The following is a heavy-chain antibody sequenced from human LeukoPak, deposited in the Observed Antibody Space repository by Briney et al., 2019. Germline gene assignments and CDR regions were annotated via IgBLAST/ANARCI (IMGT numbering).Heavy chain of an antibody. Sequence: PGGSLRLSCSASGFTFNNYAISWVRQAAGKGVEWVSLIRGSTYYADSVKGRFTISRDNSQNTLYLQMNSLRAEDTALYYCAKDLGGSTDYWGQGTLVTVSS. V-gene: IGHV3-23*01. CDR3: AKDLGGSTDY. J-gene: IGHJ4*02. CDR1: GFTFNNYA. CDR2: IRGST. D-gene: IGHD5-12*01.